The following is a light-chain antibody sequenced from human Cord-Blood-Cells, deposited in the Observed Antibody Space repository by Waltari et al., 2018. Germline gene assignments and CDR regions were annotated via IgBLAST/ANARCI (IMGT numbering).Light chain of an antibody. CDR3: AAWDDSLNGVV. CDR1: SPNIGSNT. Sequence: QSVLTQPPSASGTPGQRVTIPCSGSSPNIGSNTVIWYQQLPGTAPKLLIYSNNQRPSGVPDRFSGSKSGTSASLAISGLQSEDEADYYCAAWDDSLNGVVFGGGTKLTVL. V-gene: IGLV1-44*01. CDR2: SNN. J-gene: IGLJ2*01.